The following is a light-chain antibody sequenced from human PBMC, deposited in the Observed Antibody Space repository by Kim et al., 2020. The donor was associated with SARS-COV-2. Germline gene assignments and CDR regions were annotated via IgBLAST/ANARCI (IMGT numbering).Light chain of an antibody. V-gene: IGLV3-19*01. J-gene: IGLJ2*01. CDR1: SLRSYN. Sequence: SSELTQDPAVSVALGQTVRITCQGESLRSYNATRYQQKPGQAPILLIYGKNNRPSGVPDRFSGSSSGNTASLTITGTQAGAETDYYCNFRDPNDFVLFGG. CDR2: GKN. CDR3: NFRDPNDFVL.